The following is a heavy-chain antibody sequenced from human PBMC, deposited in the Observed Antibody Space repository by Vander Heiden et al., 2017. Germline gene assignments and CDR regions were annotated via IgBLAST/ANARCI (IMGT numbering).Heavy chain of an antibody. Sequence: EVQLLESGGGLVQPGGALRLSCAPSGFTFSSYAMSWVRQAPGKGLEWVSAISCSGSTTYYADSEKGRFTISRDNSKNTLYLQMNSLRAEDTAVYYCAKDADYYGSGSCLDYWGQGTLVTVSS. CDR2: ISCSGSTT. CDR3: AKDADYYGSGSCLDY. D-gene: IGHD3-10*01. CDR1: GFTFSSYA. V-gene: IGHV3-23*01. J-gene: IGHJ4*02.